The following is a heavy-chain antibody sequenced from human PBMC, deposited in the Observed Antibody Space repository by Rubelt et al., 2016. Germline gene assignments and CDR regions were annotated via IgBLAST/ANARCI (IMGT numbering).Heavy chain of an antibody. Sequence: VQLVESGGGLVQPGGSLKLSCAASGFTFSGYTRHWCRQAAGNGLQWVSVISASGSGTFYADSVKGRFTICRDNSTNTLYLQMNSLRAEDTAVYYWAIMLRGYDFVGDSWGQGTLVTVSS. V-gene: IGHV3-23*04. D-gene: IGHD5-12*01. CDR1: GFTFSGYT. CDR3: AIMLRGYDFVGDS. CDR2: ISASGSGT. J-gene: IGHJ4*02.